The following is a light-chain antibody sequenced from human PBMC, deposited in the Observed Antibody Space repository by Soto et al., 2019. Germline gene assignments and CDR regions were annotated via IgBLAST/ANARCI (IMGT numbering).Light chain of an antibody. V-gene: IGKV1-39*01. J-gene: IGKJ5*01. Sequence: DIQMTQSPSSLSASVGDRVTITCRASQSVSSNLNWYQQKPGKAPKLLIYAASRLQSGVPSRFSGSGSGTEFTLTISSLQPDDFATYYCQQYNSYPTTFGQGTRLEIK. CDR2: AAS. CDR3: QQYNSYPTT. CDR1: QSVSSN.